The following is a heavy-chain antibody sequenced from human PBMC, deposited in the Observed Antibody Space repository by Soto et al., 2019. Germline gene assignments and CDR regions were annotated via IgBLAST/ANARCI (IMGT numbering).Heavy chain of an antibody. CDR2: IYYSGST. Sequence: ASETLSLTCTVSGGSISSSSYYWGWIRQPPGKGLEWIGSIYYSGSTYYNPSLKSRVTISVDTSKNQFSLKLSSVTAADTAVYYCARAYSSGWYPLDYWGQGTLVTVSS. CDR3: ARAYSSGWYPLDY. D-gene: IGHD6-19*01. J-gene: IGHJ4*02. V-gene: IGHV4-39*01. CDR1: GGSISSSSYY.